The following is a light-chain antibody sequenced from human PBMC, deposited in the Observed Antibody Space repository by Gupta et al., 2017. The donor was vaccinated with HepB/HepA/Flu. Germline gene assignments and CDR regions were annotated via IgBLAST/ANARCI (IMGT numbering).Light chain of an antibody. Sequence: EIVLTQSPATLSLSPGERATLSCRASQSVSTYLAWYQQKPGQAPRLLIYDASNRATGIPARFSGSGSGTXFTLTIXSRDPEDFTVYYCQQRSNWPTTFGXGTKVEIK. CDR3: QQRSNWPTT. V-gene: IGKV3-11*01. J-gene: IGKJ1*01. CDR1: QSVSTY. CDR2: DAS.